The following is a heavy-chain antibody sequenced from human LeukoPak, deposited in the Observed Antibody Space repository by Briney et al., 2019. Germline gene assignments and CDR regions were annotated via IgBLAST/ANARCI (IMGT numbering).Heavy chain of an antibody. CDR3: ARDLDGYNPSNYFDY. D-gene: IGHD5-24*01. J-gene: IGHJ4*02. CDR1: GFTFSSYA. Sequence: PGGSLRLSCAASGFTFSSYAMHWVRQAPGKGLEWVAVISYDGSNKYYADSVKGRFTISRDNSKNTPYLQMNSLRAEDTAVYYCARDLDGYNPSNYFDYWGQGTLVTVSS. CDR2: ISYDGSNK. V-gene: IGHV3-30-3*01.